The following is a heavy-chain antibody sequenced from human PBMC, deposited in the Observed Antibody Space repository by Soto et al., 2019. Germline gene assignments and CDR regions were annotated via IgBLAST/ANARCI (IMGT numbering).Heavy chain of an antibody. J-gene: IGHJ4*02. V-gene: IGHV3-53*01. CDR1: GFTVSSSY. D-gene: IGHD6-19*01. Sequence: GGSLRLSCAASGFTVSSSYMSWVRQAPGMGLEWVSDIYSGGSANYADSVKGRFTISRDNAKNSLYLQMNSLRAEDTAVYYCARDRGAVTGQYFDYWGQGALVTVSS. CDR3: ARDRGAVTGQYFDY. CDR2: IYSGGSA.